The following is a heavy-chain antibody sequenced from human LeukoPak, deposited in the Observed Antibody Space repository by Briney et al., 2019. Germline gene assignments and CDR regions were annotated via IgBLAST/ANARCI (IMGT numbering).Heavy chain of an antibody. CDR3: AREGVAVAGTPYFFDY. CDR2: IIPIFGTA. D-gene: IGHD6-19*01. Sequence: ASAKVSCKASGGTFISYAISWVRQAPGQGLEWMGGIIPIFGTANYAQKFQGRVTITADQSTSTACMELSSLRSEDTAVYYCAREGVAVAGTPYFFDYWGQGTLVTVSS. CDR1: GGTFISYA. J-gene: IGHJ4*02. V-gene: IGHV1-69*13.